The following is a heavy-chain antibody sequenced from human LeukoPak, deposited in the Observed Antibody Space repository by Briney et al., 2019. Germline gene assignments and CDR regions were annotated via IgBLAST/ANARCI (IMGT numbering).Heavy chain of an antibody. CDR1: GFSFQDYT. CDR2: ISWSGGTT. V-gene: IGHV3-43*01. CDR3: AKERIGGSLDY. D-gene: IGHD3-10*01. J-gene: IGHJ4*02. Sequence: GGSLRLSCAASGFSFQDYTMHWVRQPPGKGLEWGSQISWSGGTTYYADSVKCRCTISRDNIRNSLYLQMNSLRTEDTALYYCAKERIGGSLDYWGQGTLLTVSS.